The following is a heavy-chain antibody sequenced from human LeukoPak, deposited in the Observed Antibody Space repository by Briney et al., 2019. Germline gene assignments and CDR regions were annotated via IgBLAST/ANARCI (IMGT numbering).Heavy chain of an antibody. CDR2: ISGSGGST. CDR1: GFTFSSYA. J-gene: IGHJ5*02. V-gene: IGHV3-23*01. CDR3: AKDPASHYDILTGYYPSPYNWFDP. D-gene: IGHD3-9*01. Sequence: GGSLRLSCAASGFTFSSYAMGWVRQAPGKGLEWVSAISGSGGSTYYADSVKGRFTISRDNSKNTLYLQMNSLRAEDTAVYYCAKDPASHYDILTGYYPSPYNWFDPWGQGTLVTVSS.